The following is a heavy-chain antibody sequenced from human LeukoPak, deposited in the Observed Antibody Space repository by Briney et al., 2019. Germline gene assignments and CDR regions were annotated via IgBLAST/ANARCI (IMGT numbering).Heavy chain of an antibody. CDR1: GFTFSGSA. Sequence: PGGSLRLSCAASGFTFSGSAMHWVRQASGKGLEWVGRIRSKANSYATAYAASVKGRFTISRDDSKNTAYLQMNSLKTEDTAVYYCTRRSITIFGVVTDWYFDLWGRGTLVTVSS. J-gene: IGHJ2*01. D-gene: IGHD3-3*01. CDR3: TRRSITIFGVVTDWYFDL. CDR2: IRSKANSYAT. V-gene: IGHV3-73*01.